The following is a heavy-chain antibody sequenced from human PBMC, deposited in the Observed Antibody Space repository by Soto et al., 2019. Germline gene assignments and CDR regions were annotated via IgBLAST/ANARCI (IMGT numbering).Heavy chain of an antibody. CDR2: ISYDGSNK. Sequence: GGSLRLSCAASGFAFSIYGMHLVRQSPGKGLEWVAVISYDGSNKYYADSVKGRFTISRDNSKNTLYLQMNSLRAEDTVVYYCAKIRQQLVHHSASGMDVWRQGPRVTVSS. CDR1: GFAFSIYG. D-gene: IGHD6-13*01. CDR3: AKIRQQLVHHSASGMDV. J-gene: IGHJ6*02. V-gene: IGHV3-30*18.